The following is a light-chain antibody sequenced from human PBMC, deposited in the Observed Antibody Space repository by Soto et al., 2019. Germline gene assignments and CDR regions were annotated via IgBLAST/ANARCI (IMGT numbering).Light chain of an antibody. CDR2: HAS. Sequence: DIQMTQSRSSLSSSIGDRVTITCQSSQNITNNLSWYQQKPGKAPNLLIYHASKLAKGVTSRFSGSGSGTDFSFIITSLQREDLATYYCQQYYGLPPLTFGQGTRLEI. V-gene: IGKV1-33*01. CDR3: QQYYGLPPLT. J-gene: IGKJ5*01. CDR1: QNITNN.